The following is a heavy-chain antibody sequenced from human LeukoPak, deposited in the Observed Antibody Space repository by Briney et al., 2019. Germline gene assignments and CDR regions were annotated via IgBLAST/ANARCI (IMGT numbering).Heavy chain of an antibody. CDR3: ARDWVYKIDY. Sequence: GGSLRLSCAASGFTVSSNYMSWVRQAPGKGLEWVSVIYSGGSTYYADSVKGRFTISRDNAKNTLTLQMNSLRVEDTAVYFCARDWVYKIDYWGRGTLVTVSS. CDR1: GFTVSSNY. D-gene: IGHD5-24*01. J-gene: IGHJ4*02. V-gene: IGHV3-53*01. CDR2: IYSGGST.